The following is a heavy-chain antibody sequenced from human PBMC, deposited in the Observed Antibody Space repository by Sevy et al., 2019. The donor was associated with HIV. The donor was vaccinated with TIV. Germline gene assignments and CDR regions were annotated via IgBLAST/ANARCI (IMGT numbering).Heavy chain of an antibody. CDR3: AKDINRGCDSINCYTYYYYYYGLDA. Sequence: GGSLRLSCATSGFAFGDYAMHWVREAPGKGLEWVAGVSWNSGAIDFAASVKGRFTISRDHAKSSLYLQMNSLRAEDTALYYCAKDINRGCDSINCYTYYYYYYGLDAWGQGTTVTVSS. J-gene: IGHJ6*02. V-gene: IGHV3-9*01. CDR2: VSWNSGAI. D-gene: IGHD2-2*02. CDR1: GFAFGDYA.